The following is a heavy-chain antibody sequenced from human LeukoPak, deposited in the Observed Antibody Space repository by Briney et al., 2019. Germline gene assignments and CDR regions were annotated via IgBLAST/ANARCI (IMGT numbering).Heavy chain of an antibody. J-gene: IGHJ4*02. D-gene: IGHD3-3*01. CDR3: ARDPDFWSGYSNRFDY. CDR1: GFTFSGYG. Sequence: GGSLRLSCAASGFTFSGYGMNWVRQAPGKGLEWVSSISSSSSYIYYADSVKGRSTISRDNAKNSLYLQMNSLRAEDTAVYYCARDPDFWSGYSNRFDYWGQGTLVTVSS. V-gene: IGHV3-21*01. CDR2: ISSSSSYI.